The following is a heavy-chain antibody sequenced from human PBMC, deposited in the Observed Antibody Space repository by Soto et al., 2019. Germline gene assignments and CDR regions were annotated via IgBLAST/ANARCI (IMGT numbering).Heavy chain of an antibody. CDR3: TNGVCSITPLYYYYYGMDV. D-gene: IGHD2-8*01. V-gene: IGHV3-48*02. CDR1: GFTFSSYS. CDR2: ISSSSSTI. J-gene: IGHJ6*02. Sequence: GGSLRLSCAASGFTFSSYSMNWVRQAPGKGLEWVSYISSSSSTIYYADSVKGRFTISRDNGKNSLYLQMNSLRDEDTAVYYCTNGVCSITPLYYYYYGMDVWGQGTTVTVSS.